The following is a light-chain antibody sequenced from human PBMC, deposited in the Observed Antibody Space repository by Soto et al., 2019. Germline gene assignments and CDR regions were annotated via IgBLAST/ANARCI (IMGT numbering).Light chain of an antibody. J-gene: IGKJ4*01. CDR2: WAS. CDR3: QQYYSTPRRT. Sequence: DIVMTPSPDSLAVSLGERATINCKSSQSVLYSSNNKHYLAWYQQKPGQPPKLLIYWASTRESGVPDRFSGSGSWTDFTLTISSLQAEDVAVSYCQQYYSTPRRTVGGGTKVEIK. V-gene: IGKV4-1*01. CDR1: QSVLYSSNNKHY.